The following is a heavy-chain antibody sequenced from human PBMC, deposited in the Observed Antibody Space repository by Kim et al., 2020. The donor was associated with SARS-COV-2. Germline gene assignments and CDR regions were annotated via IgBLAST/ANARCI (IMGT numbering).Heavy chain of an antibody. CDR3: AKVQYDYSNSKALDY. Sequence: DPVTGRFTISRDNSKNTLYLQMNSLRAEDTAVYYCAKVQYDYSNSKALDYWGQGTLVTVSS. D-gene: IGHD4-4*01. J-gene: IGHJ4*02. V-gene: IGHV3-23*01.